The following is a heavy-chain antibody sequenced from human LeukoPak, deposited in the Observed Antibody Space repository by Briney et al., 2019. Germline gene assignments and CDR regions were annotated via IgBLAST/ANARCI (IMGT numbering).Heavy chain of an antibody. CDR1: GFTFSTYG. Sequence: GGSLRLSCEASGFTFSTYGMHRVRQAPGKGLEDVSAISDNGGSTYYADSVKGRFTISRDNSKNTLYLQMGSLRAEDMAVYYCARGVEQHLVRIGFDIWGQGTMVTVSS. V-gene: IGHV3-64*02. J-gene: IGHJ3*02. CDR2: ISDNGGST. D-gene: IGHD6-13*01. CDR3: ARGVEQHLVRIGFDI.